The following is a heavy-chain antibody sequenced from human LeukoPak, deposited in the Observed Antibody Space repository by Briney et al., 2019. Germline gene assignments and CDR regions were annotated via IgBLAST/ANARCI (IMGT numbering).Heavy chain of an antibody. CDR2: ISGSGGST. D-gene: IGHD6-19*01. Sequence: GGSLRLSCAASGFTFSSYAMSWVRQAPGKGLEWVSAISGSGGSTYYADSVKGRFTISRDNSKNTLYLQMNSPRAEDTAVYYCAKDRDREWLDYYFDYWGQGTLVTVSS. J-gene: IGHJ4*02. CDR1: GFTFSSYA. CDR3: AKDRDREWLDYYFDY. V-gene: IGHV3-23*01.